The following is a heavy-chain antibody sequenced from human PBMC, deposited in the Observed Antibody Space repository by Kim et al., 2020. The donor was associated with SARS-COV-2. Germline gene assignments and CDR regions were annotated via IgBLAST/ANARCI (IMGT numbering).Heavy chain of an antibody. J-gene: IGHJ4*02. CDR2: INHSGST. CDR3: ARGNVYDSSGTSDY. CDR1: GGSFSGYY. Sequence: SETLSLTCAVYGGSFSGYYWSWIRQPPGKGLEWIGEINHSGSTNYNPSLKSRVTISVDTSKNQFSLKLSSVTAADTAVYYCARGNVYDSSGTSDYWGQGT. D-gene: IGHD3-22*01. V-gene: IGHV4-34*01.